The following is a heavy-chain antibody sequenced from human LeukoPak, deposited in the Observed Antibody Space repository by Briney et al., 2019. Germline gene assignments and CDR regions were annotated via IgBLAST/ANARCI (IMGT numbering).Heavy chain of an antibody. CDR2: ISYDGSNK. CDR1: GFTFSSYA. Sequence: GGSLRLSCAASGFTFSSYAMHWVRQAPGKGLEWVAVISYDGSNKYYVDSVKGRFTVSRDNSKNTLYIQMNSLRAEDTAVYYCARDVPNNWGLGYWGQGTLVTVSS. CDR3: ARDVPNNWGLGY. D-gene: IGHD7-27*01. V-gene: IGHV3-30*14. J-gene: IGHJ4*02.